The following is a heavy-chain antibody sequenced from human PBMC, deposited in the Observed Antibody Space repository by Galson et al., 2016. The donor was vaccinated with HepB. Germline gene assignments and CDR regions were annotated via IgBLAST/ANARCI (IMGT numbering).Heavy chain of an antibody. J-gene: IGHJ4*02. CDR3: ARGGSQSGFEY. V-gene: IGHV1-8*01. CDR2: MNPNGGNT. Sequence: AIGQGLEWMGWMNPNGGNTGYAQRFQGRVTMTRNTSIGTAYLEVTRLTSEDTAVYYCARGGSQSGFEYWGQGTLVTVSS. D-gene: IGHD1-26*01.